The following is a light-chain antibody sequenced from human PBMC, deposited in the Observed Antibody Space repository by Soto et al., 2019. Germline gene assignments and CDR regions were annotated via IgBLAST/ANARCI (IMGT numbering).Light chain of an antibody. CDR1: QSVTSNY. CDR2: GAS. Sequence: EAVLTQSPGTLSLSPGERATLACRASQSVTSNYLGWYQQKRGQAPRLLVYGASSRATGIPDRFSGSGSGTDFTLIISRLEPEDFAVYYCQQYGSSPWTFGQGTKVEIK. CDR3: QQYGSSPWT. J-gene: IGKJ1*01. V-gene: IGKV3-20*01.